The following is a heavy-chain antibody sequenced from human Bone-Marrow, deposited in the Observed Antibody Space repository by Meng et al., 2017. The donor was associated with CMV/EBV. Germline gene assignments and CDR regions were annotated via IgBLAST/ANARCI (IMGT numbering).Heavy chain of an antibody. J-gene: IGHJ6*02. D-gene: IGHD3-22*01. CDR1: GGTFSSYA. CDR2: IIPILGIA. Sequence: SVKVSCKASGGTFSSYAISWVRQAPGQGLEWMGGIIPILGIANYVQKFQGRVTITADKSTSTAYMELSSLRSEDTAVYYCARDYYYDSSGYYYDYNYGKDVWGPGTTVIVSS. V-gene: IGHV1-69*10. CDR3: ARDYYYDSSGYYYDYNYGKDV.